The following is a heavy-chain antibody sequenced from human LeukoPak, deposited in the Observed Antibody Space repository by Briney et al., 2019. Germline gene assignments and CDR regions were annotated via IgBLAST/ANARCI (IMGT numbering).Heavy chain of an antibody. Sequence: ASVKVSCKASGYTFSDYGISWVRQAPGQGLEWMGWISVHNDNTKYPQKFQGRVTMTTDTYTNTAYMELRSLRSDDTAVYYCARGRGKVVYYMDVWGKGTTVTVSS. J-gene: IGHJ6*03. D-gene: IGHD6-19*01. CDR1: GYTFSDYG. V-gene: IGHV1-18*01. CDR3: ARGRGKVVYYMDV. CDR2: ISVHNDNT.